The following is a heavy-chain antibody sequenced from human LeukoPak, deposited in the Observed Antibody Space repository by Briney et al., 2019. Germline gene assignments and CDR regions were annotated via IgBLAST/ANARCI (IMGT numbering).Heavy chain of an antibody. J-gene: IGHJ4*02. CDR3: ARQLGYCSNGDCYFDY. D-gene: IGHD2-8*01. CDR1: GFTFSSYG. V-gene: IGHV3-23*01. Sequence: GGSLRLSCAASGFTFSSYGMSWVRQAPGEGLEWVSAISANGVGTHYADSVKGRFTISRDNSKDMVYLQMNSLRAEDTAVYNCARQLGYCSNGDCYFDYWGQGSLVTVSS. CDR2: ISANGVGT.